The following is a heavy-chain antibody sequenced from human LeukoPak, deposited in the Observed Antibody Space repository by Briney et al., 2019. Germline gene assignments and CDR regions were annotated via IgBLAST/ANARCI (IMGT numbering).Heavy chain of an antibody. V-gene: IGHV4-34*01. CDR2: INHSGST. Sequence: PSETLSLTCAVYGGSFSGYYWSWIRQPPGQGLEWIGEINHSGSTNYNPSLKSRVTISVDTSKNQFSLKLSSVTAADTAVYYCARGLTAAENWGQGTLVTVSS. CDR3: ARGLTAAEN. CDR1: GGSFSGYY. D-gene: IGHD6-13*01. J-gene: IGHJ4*02.